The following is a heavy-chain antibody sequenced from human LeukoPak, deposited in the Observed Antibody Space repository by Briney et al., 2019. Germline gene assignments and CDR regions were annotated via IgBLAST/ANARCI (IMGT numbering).Heavy chain of an antibody. V-gene: IGHV4-34*01. J-gene: IGHJ4*02. CDR1: GGSFSGYY. Sequence: PSETLSLTCAVYGGSFSGYYWSWIRQPPGKGLEWIEEINHSGSTNYNPSLKSRVTISVDTSKNQFSLKLSSVTAADTAVYYCARVAWNDVWGQGTLVTVSS. D-gene: IGHD1-1*01. CDR2: INHSGST. CDR3: ARVAWNDV.